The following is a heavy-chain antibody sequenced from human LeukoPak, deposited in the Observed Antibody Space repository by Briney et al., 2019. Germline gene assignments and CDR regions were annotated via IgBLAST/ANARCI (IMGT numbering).Heavy chain of an antibody. CDR3: ARPITMIVVVTANPYDAFDI. J-gene: IGHJ3*02. D-gene: IGHD3-22*01. CDR1: GFTFSDYY. Sequence: KPGGSLRLSCAASGFTFSDYYMSWIRQAPGKGLEWVAYISSSGSTIYYADSVKGRFTISGDNAKNSLYLQMNSLRAEDTAVYYWARPITMIVVVTANPYDAFDIWGQGTMVTVSS. V-gene: IGHV3-11*01. CDR2: ISSSGSTI.